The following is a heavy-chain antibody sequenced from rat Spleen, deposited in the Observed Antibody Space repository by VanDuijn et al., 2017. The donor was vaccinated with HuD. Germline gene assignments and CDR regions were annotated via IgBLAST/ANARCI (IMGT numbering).Heavy chain of an antibody. CDR1: GFTFNNYD. CDR2: ISYDGSST. CDR3: ARHWGY. Sequence: EVQLVESGGGLVQPGRSMKLSCAASGFTFNNYDMAWVRQAPTKGLEWVASISYDGSSTYYRDSVKGRFTVSRDNAKSTLYLQMDSLRSEDTATYYCARHWGYWGQGVMVTVSS. V-gene: IGHV5-25*01. D-gene: IGHD4-6*01. J-gene: IGHJ2*01.